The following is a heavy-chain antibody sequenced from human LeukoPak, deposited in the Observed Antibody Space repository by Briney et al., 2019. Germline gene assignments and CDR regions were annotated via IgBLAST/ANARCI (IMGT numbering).Heavy chain of an antibody. J-gene: IGHJ4*02. D-gene: IGHD2-2*01. Sequence: SETLSLTCTVSGGSISSSSYYWGWIRQPPGKGLEWIGSIYYSGSTYYNPSLKSRVTISVDTSKNQFSLKLSSVTAADTAVYYCARDLDCSSTSCSDYWGQGTLVTVSS. CDR2: IYYSGST. CDR3: ARDLDCSSTSCSDY. V-gene: IGHV4-39*07. CDR1: GGSISSSSYY.